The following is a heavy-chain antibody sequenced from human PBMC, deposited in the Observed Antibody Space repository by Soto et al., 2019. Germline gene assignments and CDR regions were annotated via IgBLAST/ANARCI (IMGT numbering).Heavy chain of an antibody. J-gene: IGHJ3*02. CDR2: IMPMFGTS. D-gene: IGHD2-21*01. CDR3: AKEIAAVPTVSIVPDAFEI. CDR1: GGSFSSYA. Sequence: QVQLVQSGAEVQKPGSSVKVSCQASGGSFSSYAINWVRQAPGQRLEWMGVIMPMFGTSKDARKFQGRVSITADEPTSTVYMELSSLRSEDTAVYYCAKEIAAVPTVSIVPDAFEIWGQGTMVTVSS. V-gene: IGHV1-69*01.